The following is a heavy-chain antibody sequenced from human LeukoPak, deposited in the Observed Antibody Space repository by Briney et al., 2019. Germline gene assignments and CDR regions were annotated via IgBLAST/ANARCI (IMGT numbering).Heavy chain of an antibody. V-gene: IGHV4-31*03. CDR3: ARDLTTVYYYGMDV. Sequence: KPSQTLSLTCTVSGGSISSGGYYWSWIRQHPGKGLEWIGYIYYSGSTYYNPSLKSRVTISVDTSKNQFSLKLSSVTAADTAVYYCARDLTTVYYYGMDVWGQGTTVTVSS. J-gene: IGHJ6*02. D-gene: IGHD4-17*01. CDR1: GGSISSGGYY. CDR2: IYYSGST.